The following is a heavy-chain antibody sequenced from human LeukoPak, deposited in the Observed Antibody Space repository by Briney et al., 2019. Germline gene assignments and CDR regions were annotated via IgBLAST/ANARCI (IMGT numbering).Heavy chain of an antibody. Sequence: PSETLSLTCTVSGGSISSYHWSWIRQPPGKGLEWIGYIYYSGSTNYNPSLKSRVTISVDTSKNQFSLKLSSVTAADTAVYYCARQTRRLEMAVDYWGQGTLVTVSS. CDR3: ARQTRRLEMAVDY. D-gene: IGHD5-24*01. CDR1: GGSISSYH. V-gene: IGHV4-59*08. CDR2: IYYSGST. J-gene: IGHJ4*02.